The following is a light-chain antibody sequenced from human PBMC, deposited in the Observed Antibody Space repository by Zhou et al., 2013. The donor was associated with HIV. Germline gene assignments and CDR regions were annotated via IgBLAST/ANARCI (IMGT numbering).Light chain of an antibody. V-gene: IGKV3D-20*02. CDR1: QSVSSSY. CDR3: QQRSNWPPSIT. J-gene: IGKJ5*01. CDR2: GAS. Sequence: EIVLTQSPATLSLSPGERATLSCGASQSVSSSYLAWYQQKPGLAPRLLIYGASTRATGIPARFSGSGSGTEFTLTISSLQSEDFAVYYCQQRSNWPPSITFGQGTRLEIK.